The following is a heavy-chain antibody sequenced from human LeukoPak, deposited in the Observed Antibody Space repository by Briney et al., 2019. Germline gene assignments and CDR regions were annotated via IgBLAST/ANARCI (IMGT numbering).Heavy chain of an antibody. CDR1: GGSITTTNW. CDR2: IYHSGST. D-gene: IGHD3-10*01. J-gene: IGHJ4*02. V-gene: IGHV4-4*02. CDR3: ARSGSGPFGY. Sequence: PSETLSLTCAVSGGSITTTNWWGWVRQPPGKGLEWIGEIYHSGSTNYNPSLKSRVTISVDKSKNQFSLKLSSVTAADTAVYYCARSGSGPFGYWGQGTLVTVSS.